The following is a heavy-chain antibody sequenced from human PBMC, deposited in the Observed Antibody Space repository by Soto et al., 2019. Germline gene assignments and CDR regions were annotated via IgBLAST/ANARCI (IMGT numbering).Heavy chain of an antibody. D-gene: IGHD2-2*01. CDR2: IYYSGST. CDR1: GGSISSGGYY. CDR3: AREKPGGYCSSTSCYGFGWFDP. Sequence: SETLSLTCTVSGGSISSGGYYWSWIRQHPGKGLEWIGYIYYSGSTYYNPSLKSRVTISVDTSKNQFSLKLSSVTAADTAVYYCAREKPGGYCSSTSCYGFGWFDPWGQGTLVTVSS. J-gene: IGHJ5*02. V-gene: IGHV4-31*03.